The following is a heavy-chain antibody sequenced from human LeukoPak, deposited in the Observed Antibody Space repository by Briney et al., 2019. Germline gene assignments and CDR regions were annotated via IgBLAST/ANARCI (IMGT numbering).Heavy chain of an antibody. Sequence: SETLSLTCAVSGVAISSGGYSWSWIRQPPGKGLEWIVYIYHSGSTYYNPSLKSLVTISVDTSKNHDSLKLSSLTAAHTTVYYCARRYDSSGYYFGTFDIWGQGTMVTVSS. CDR3: ARRYDSSGYYFGTFDI. V-gene: IGHV4-30-2*01. D-gene: IGHD3-22*01. CDR2: IYHSGST. J-gene: IGHJ3*02. CDR1: GVAISSGGYS.